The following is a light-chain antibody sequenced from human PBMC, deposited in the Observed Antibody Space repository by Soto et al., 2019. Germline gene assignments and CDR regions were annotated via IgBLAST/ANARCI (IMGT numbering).Light chain of an antibody. J-gene: IGKJ4*01. Sequence: IQLTQSPSSLSASVGDRVTITCRASQGITSYLAWYQQRPGKAPGLLIYSASTLQSGVPSRFSGSGYGTDFSLTISNLQPEDFATYYCQQLYSHPLTFGGGTKVDIQ. CDR2: SAS. CDR3: QQLYSHPLT. V-gene: IGKV1-9*01. CDR1: QGITSY.